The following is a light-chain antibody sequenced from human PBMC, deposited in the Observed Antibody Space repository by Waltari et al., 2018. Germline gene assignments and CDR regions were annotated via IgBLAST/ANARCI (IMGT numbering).Light chain of an antibody. CDR3: QVWDDVTDSGV. J-gene: IGLJ3*02. Sequence: YVLTQPPSVSVDPGKTATLTCGGDNIGTKSVNWYQLKPGQAPVLVMFYGSDRPSGSPERFAGSNSGNTAALTISWVEAGDEADYHCQVWDDVTDSGVFGGGTKLTVL. CDR2: YGS. V-gene: IGLV3-21*04. CDR1: NIGTKS.